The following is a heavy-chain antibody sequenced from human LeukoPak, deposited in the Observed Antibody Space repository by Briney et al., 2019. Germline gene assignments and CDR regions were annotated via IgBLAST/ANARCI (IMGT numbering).Heavy chain of an antibody. J-gene: IGHJ4*02. CDR2: ISSSSGYI. V-gene: IGHV3-21*01. Sequence: GGSLRLSCAASGFTFSSYSMNCVRQAPGKGLEWVSSISSSSGYIYYADSVKGRFTISRDNAKNSLYLQMNSLRAEDTAVYYCARGPYDILTGYYLNYWGQGTLVTVSS. CDR3: ARGPYDILTGYYLNY. CDR1: GFTFSSYS. D-gene: IGHD3-9*01.